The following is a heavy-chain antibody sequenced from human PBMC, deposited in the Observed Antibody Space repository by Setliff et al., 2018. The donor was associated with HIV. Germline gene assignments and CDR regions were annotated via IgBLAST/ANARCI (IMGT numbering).Heavy chain of an antibody. D-gene: IGHD6-19*01. CDR2: ISPNFGHT. V-gene: IGHV1-18*01. CDR1: GYTFTTYG. CDR3: ARLGSGWSDSYYYAMDI. J-gene: IGHJ6*02. Sequence: ASVKVSCKASGYTFTTYGISWVRQAPGHGLEWMGWISPNFGHTKYAQKFLDRVTMTVDTATSRVYMELWSLRSDDTAVYFCARLGSGWSDSYYYAMDIWGQGTTVTVSS.